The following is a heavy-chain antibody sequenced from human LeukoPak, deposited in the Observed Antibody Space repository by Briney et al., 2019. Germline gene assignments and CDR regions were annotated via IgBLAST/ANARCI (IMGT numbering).Heavy chain of an antibody. D-gene: IGHD4-23*01. J-gene: IGHJ6*03. Sequence: SVKVSCKASGGTFSSYAISWVRQAPGQGLEWMGRIIPIFGTANYAQKFQGRVTITTDESTSTAYMELSSMRSEDTAVYYCARDQGGKGGRNYYYYMDVWGKGTTVTVSS. CDR2: IIPIFGTA. CDR3: ARDQGGKGGRNYYYYMDV. CDR1: GGTFSSYA. V-gene: IGHV1-69*05.